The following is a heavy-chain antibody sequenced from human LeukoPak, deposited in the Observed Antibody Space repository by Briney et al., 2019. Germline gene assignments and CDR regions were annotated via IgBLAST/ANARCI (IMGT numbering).Heavy chain of an antibody. V-gene: IGHV3-15*07. D-gene: IGHD5/OR15-5a*01. CDR3: TTDPFYDSAGFAF. CDR1: SYIFSDAW. Sequence: PGGSLRLSCAASSYIFSDAWMNWVRQAPGKGLEWVGRIETKAHGGTTKYAAPVKGRFTISRDDSKNTLYLQMSSLKTEDTAAHYCTTDPFYDSAGFAFWGQGTLVTVS. CDR2: IETKAHGGTT. J-gene: IGHJ4*02.